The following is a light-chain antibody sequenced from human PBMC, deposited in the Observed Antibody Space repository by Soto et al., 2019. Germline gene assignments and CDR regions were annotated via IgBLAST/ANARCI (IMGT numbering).Light chain of an antibody. V-gene: IGKV1-6*01. J-gene: IGKJ2*01. CDR3: LQDYNYPRT. CDR1: QGIRND. CDR2: GAS. Sequence: AIQMTQSPSSLSASVGDRVTITCRASQGIRNDLGWYQQKSGKAPKLLIYGASNLQSGVPSRFSGSGSGTDFTLTISSLQPEDFTTYYCLQDYNYPRTFGQGTSLEIK.